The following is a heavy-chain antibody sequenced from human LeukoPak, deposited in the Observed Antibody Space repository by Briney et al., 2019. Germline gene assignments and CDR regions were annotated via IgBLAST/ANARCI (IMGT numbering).Heavy chain of an antibody. Sequence: GGTLRLSCAASGFTFSSYGMSWVRQAPGKGLEWVSYISSSGSTIYYADSVKGRFTISRDNAKNSLYLQMNSLRAEDTAVYYCARESYDFWSGYYYYYYMDVWGKGTTVTVSS. V-gene: IGHV3-48*04. CDR1: GFTFSSYG. D-gene: IGHD3-3*01. CDR3: ARESYDFWSGYYYYYYMDV. J-gene: IGHJ6*03. CDR2: ISSSGSTI.